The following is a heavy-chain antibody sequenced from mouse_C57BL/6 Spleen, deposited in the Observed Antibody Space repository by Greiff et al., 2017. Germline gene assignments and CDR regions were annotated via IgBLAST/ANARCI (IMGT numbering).Heavy chain of an antibody. Sequence: EVQVVESGGGLVKPGGSLKLSCAASGFTFSSYTMSWVRQTPEKRLEWVATISGGGGNTYYPDSVKGRFTISRDNAKNTLYLQMSSLRSEDTALYYCARQGYYYGSSSHYFDYWGQGTTLTVSS. D-gene: IGHD1-1*01. V-gene: IGHV5-9*01. CDR3: ARQGYYYGSSSHYFDY. CDR2: ISGGGGNT. CDR1: GFTFSSYT. J-gene: IGHJ2*01.